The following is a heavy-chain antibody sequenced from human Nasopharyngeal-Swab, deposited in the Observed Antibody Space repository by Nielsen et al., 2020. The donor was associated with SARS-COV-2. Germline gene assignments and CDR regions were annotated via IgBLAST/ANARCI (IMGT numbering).Heavy chain of an antibody. J-gene: IGHJ6*02. V-gene: IGHV5-10-1*01. CDR1: GYSFTSYW. CDR2: IDPSDPYT. Sequence: KVSCKGSGYSFTSYWISWVRQMPGKGLEWTGNIDPSDPYTNYSPSFQGHVTISADKSISTAYLQWSSLKASDTAMYYCARLSGDWDYYYYGMDVWGQGTTVTVSS. CDR3: ARLSGDWDYYYYGMDV. D-gene: IGHD2-21*02.